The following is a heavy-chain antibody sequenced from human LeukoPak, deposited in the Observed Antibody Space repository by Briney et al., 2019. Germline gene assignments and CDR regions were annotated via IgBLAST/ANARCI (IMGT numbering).Heavy chain of an antibody. CDR3: AKDPMVRGATYDY. V-gene: IGHV3-23*01. D-gene: IGHD3-10*01. Sequence: GVSLRLSCAASGFTFRRYAMTWVRQAPGKGLEWVSAISGSGSTYYADSVKGRFTISRDNSKNTLYLQMNSLRAEDTAVYYCAKDPMVRGATYDYWGQGTLVTVSA. J-gene: IGHJ4*02. CDR2: ISGSGST. CDR1: GFTFRRYA.